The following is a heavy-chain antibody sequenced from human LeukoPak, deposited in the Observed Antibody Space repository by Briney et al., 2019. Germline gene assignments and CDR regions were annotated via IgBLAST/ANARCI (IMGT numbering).Heavy chain of an antibody. J-gene: IGHJ5*02. D-gene: IGHD1-26*01. CDR1: GGSISSGSYY. CDR3: ARDSGKRERPWFDP. Sequence: SQTLSLTCTVSGGSISSGSYYWSWIRQPAGKGLEWIGRIYTSGSTNYNPSLKSRVTISVDTSKNQFSLKLSSVTAADTAVYYCARDSGKRERPWFDPWGQGTLVTVSS. V-gene: IGHV4-61*02. CDR2: IYTSGST.